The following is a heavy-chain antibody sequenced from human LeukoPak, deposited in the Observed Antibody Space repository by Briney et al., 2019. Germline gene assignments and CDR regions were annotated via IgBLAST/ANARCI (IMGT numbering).Heavy chain of an antibody. Sequence: SQTLSLTCTVSGGSISSGSYYWSWIGQPAGKGLEWIGRIYTSGGTNYNPSLKSRVTISVDTSKNQFSLKLSSVTAADTAVYYCASSGSYYGDYWGQGTLVTVSS. CDR1: GGSISSGSYY. D-gene: IGHD1-26*01. CDR3: ASSGSYYGDY. J-gene: IGHJ4*02. CDR2: IYTSGGT. V-gene: IGHV4-61*02.